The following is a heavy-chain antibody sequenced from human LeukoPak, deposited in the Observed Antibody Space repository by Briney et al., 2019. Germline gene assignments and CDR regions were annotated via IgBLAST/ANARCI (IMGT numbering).Heavy chain of an antibody. Sequence: GSLRLSCAASDFTFSTYWMSWVRQPPGKGLEWIGEINHSGSTNYNPSLKSRVTISVDTSKNQFSLKLSSVTAADTAVYYCARRTSRPFDYWGQGTLVTVSS. CDR2: INHSGST. V-gene: IGHV4-34*01. J-gene: IGHJ4*02. CDR3: ARRTSRPFDY. CDR1: DFTFSTYW.